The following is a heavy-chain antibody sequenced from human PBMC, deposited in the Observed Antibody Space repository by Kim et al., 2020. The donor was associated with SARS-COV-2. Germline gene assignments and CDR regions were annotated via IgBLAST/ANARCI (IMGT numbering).Heavy chain of an antibody. Sequence: ESVKGRLPIPRDNAKNSLFLQMNRLGAEDAAVYYCARDAYKGSGGCYFDYWGQGTLVTVSS. CDR3: ARDAYKGSGGCYFDY. J-gene: IGHJ4*02. D-gene: IGHD3-10*01. V-gene: IGHV3-11*06.